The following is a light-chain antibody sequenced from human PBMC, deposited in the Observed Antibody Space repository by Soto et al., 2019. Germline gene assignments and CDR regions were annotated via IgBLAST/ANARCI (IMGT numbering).Light chain of an antibody. J-gene: IGKJ1*01. CDR2: DAS. CDR1: QSVSSF. CDR3: EWYGSYCK. V-gene: IGKV3-11*01. Sequence: EIVLTQSPATLSLSPGERATLSCRASQSVSSFLAWYQQKPGQAPRLLIYDASNRATGIPDRFSGSGSGTDFTLTIRSLETEDVGGDCREWYGSYCKFGLGTKVDIK.